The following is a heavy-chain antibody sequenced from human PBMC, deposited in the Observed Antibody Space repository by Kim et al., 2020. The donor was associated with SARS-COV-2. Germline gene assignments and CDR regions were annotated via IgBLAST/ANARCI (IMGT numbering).Heavy chain of an antibody. V-gene: IGHV5-51*01. Sequence: YSPSFQGKVTISADKSISTAYLQWGSLKASDTAMYYCARHGNVDPDAFDIWGQGTMVTVSS. CDR3: ARHGNVDPDAFDI. J-gene: IGHJ3*02. D-gene: IGHD1-1*01.